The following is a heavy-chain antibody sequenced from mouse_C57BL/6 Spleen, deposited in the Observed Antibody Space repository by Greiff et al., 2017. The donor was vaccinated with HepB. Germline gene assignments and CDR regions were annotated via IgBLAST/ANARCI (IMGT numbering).Heavy chain of an antibody. D-gene: IGHD1-1*01. Sequence: QVQLKQSGAELVRPGASVTLSCKASGYTFTDYEMHWVKQTPVHGLEWIGAIDPETGGTAYNQKFKGKAILTADKSSSTAYMELRSLTSEDSAVYYCTRRRITTVGYFDVWGTGTTVTVSS. CDR3: TRRRITTVGYFDV. CDR2: IDPETGGT. J-gene: IGHJ1*03. V-gene: IGHV1-15*01. CDR1: GYTFTDYE.